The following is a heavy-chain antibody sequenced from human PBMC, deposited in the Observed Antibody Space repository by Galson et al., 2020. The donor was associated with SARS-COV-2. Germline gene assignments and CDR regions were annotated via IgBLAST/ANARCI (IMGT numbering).Heavy chain of an antibody. Sequence: SETLSLTCTVSGGSITNSRYCWGWIRQPPGKGLEWVGNVYYSGSTHYNPSLKSRATISVDTSKNQFSLELRSVTAADTAVYYCARDGWIYSPNYGMDVWGQGTTVTVSS. D-gene: IGHD4-4*01. J-gene: IGHJ6*02. CDR3: ARDGWIYSPNYGMDV. CDR1: GGSITNSRYC. V-gene: IGHV4-39*07. CDR2: VYYSGST.